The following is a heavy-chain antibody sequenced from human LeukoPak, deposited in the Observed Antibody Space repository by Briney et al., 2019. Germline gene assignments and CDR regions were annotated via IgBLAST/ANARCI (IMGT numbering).Heavy chain of an antibody. CDR2: IIPIFGTA. J-gene: IGHJ4*02. CDR3: ARDVVPAAYYFDY. CDR1: GGTFSSYA. V-gene: IGHV1-69*13. D-gene: IGHD2-2*01. Sequence: GASVTVSCTASGGTFSSYAISWVRQAPGQGLEWMGGIIPIFGTANYAQKFQGRVTITADESTSTAYMELSSLRSEDTAVYYCARDVVPAAYYFDYWGQGTLVTVSS.